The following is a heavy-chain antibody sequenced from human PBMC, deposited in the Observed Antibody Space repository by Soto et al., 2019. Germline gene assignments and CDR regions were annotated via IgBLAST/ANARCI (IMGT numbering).Heavy chain of an antibody. J-gene: IGHJ4*02. Sequence: PGGSLRLSCAASGFTFSSYGMHWVRQAPGKGLEWVAVISYDGSNKYYADSVKGRFTTSRDNSKNTLYLQMNSLRAEDTAVYYCAKEVGYSYGSFDYWGQGTLVTVSS. CDR3: AKEVGYSYGSFDY. CDR2: ISYDGSNK. D-gene: IGHD5-18*01. V-gene: IGHV3-30*18. CDR1: GFTFSSYG.